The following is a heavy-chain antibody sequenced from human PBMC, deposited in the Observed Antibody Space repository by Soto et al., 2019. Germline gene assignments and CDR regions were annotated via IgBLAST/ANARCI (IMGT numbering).Heavy chain of an antibody. J-gene: IGHJ4*02. CDR2: ISYSGTA. V-gene: IGHV4-61*01. Sequence: QVQLQESGPGLVKTSETLSLTCTVSGGSVSSGPYHWNWVRQPPGKGLKWIGHISYSGTANYNPSLRGRVIMATDTSMNQFSLRLTSVPAADTAVYYCMRSHGAYWGQGDLVTVSP. CDR3: MRSHGAY. CDR1: GGSVSSGPYH. D-gene: IGHD2-8*01.